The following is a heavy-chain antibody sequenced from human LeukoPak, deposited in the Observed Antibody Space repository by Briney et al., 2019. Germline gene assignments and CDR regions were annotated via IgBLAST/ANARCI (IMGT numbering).Heavy chain of an antibody. J-gene: IGHJ4*02. Sequence: GGSLRLSCAASGFTFSSYGMSWVRQAPGKGLEWVSAISGSGGSTYYADSVKGRFTISRDNSKNTLYLQMNSLRAEDTAVYYCAKDPSYYYGSGSYFWGQGTLVTVSS. CDR1: GFTFSSYG. CDR2: ISGSGGST. D-gene: IGHD3-10*01. CDR3: AKDPSYYYGSGSYF. V-gene: IGHV3-23*01.